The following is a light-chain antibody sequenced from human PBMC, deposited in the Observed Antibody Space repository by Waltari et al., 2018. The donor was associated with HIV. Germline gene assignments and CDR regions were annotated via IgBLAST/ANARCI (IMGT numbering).Light chain of an antibody. V-gene: IGLV2-14*01. CDR3: SSYTSSSTLYV. CDR2: DVS. CDR1: SSDVGGYNY. J-gene: IGLJ1*01. Sequence: QSALTQPASVSGSPGQSITISCTGTSSDVGGYNYVSWYKQHPGKAPKLMIYDVSNRPSGFSSRFSGSKSGNTASPTISGLQAEDEADYYCSSYTSSSTLYVFGTGTKVTVL.